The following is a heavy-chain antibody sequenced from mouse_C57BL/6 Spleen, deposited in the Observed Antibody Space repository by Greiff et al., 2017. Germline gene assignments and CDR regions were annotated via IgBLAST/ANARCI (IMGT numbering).Heavy chain of an antibody. V-gene: IGHV1-54*01. CDR1: GYAFTNYL. CDR2: INPGSGGT. D-gene: IGHD2-3*01. Sequence: QVQLQQSGAELVRPGTSVKVSCKASGYAFTNYLIEWVKQRPGQGLEWIGVINPGSGGTNYNEKFKGKATLTADKSSSTAYMQLSSLTSEDSAVYFCARGHDGYYYYFDYWGQGTTLTVSS. J-gene: IGHJ2*01. CDR3: ARGHDGYYYYFDY.